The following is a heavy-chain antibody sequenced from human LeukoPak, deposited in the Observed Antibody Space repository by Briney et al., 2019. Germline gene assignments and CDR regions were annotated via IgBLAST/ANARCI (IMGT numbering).Heavy chain of an antibody. CDR1: GGSFSGYY. D-gene: IGHD2-15*01. CDR3: ASFYCSGGSCYPNWFDP. J-gene: IGHJ5*02. Sequence: SETLSLTCAVYGGSFSGYYWSWIRQPPGKGLEWIEEINHSGSTNYNPSLKSRVTISVDTSKNQFSLKLSSVTAADTAVYYCASFYCSGGSCYPNWFDPWGQGTLVTVSS. V-gene: IGHV4-34*01. CDR2: INHSGST.